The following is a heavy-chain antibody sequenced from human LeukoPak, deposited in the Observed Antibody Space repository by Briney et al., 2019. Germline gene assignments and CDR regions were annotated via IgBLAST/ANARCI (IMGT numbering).Heavy chain of an antibody. CDR2: IYYSGST. CDR1: GGSISSYY. V-gene: IGHV4-59*01. Sequence: SETLSLTCTVSGGSISSYYWSWIRQPPGKGLEWIGYIYYSGSTNYNPSLKSRVTISVDTSKNQFSLKLSSVTAADTAVYYCARVYSMVRGVITTGDYFDYWGQGTLVTVSS. D-gene: IGHD3-10*01. J-gene: IGHJ4*02. CDR3: ARVYSMVRGVITTGDYFDY.